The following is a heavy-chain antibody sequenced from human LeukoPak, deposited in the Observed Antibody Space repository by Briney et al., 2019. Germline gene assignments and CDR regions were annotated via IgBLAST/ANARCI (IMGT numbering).Heavy chain of an antibody. V-gene: IGHV3-23*01. CDR1: GVNNYA. D-gene: IGHD3-16*01. Sequence: GGSLRLSCAVSGVNNYAISWVRQAPGKGLEWVSVISGNGGSTYYADSVKGRFTISRGTSENTIYLQMNSLRAEDTAVYYCATSPRVTLYVMGDFAYWGQGTLVTVSS. CDR3: ATSPRVTLYVMGDFAY. CDR2: ISGNGGST. J-gene: IGHJ4*02.